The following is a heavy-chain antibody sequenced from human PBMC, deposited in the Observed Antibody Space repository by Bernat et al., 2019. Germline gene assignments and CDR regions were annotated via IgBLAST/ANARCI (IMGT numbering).Heavy chain of an antibody. CDR3: ARVPTRTFYYMDV. J-gene: IGHJ6*03. CDR1: GFTFSGYW. V-gene: IGHV3-74*01. Sequence: EVLLVESGGGLVQPGGSLRLSCAASGFTFSGYWMHWVRQAPGKGLEWVSRINSDGSSATYADSVEGRFTISRDNAKNTLYLEMKSMRDEDTAVYYCARVPTRTFYYMDVWGKGTTVTVSS. CDR2: INSDGSSA. D-gene: IGHD2-2*01.